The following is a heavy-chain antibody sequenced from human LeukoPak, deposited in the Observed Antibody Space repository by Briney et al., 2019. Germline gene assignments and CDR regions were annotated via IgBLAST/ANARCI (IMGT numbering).Heavy chain of an antibody. V-gene: IGHV4-34*01. Sequence: SETLSLTCAVYGGSFSGYYWSWIRQPPGKGLEWIGEINHSGSTNYNPSLKGRVTISVDTSKNQFSLKLSSVTAADTAVYYCASPYYGLIGYWGQGTLVTVSS. D-gene: IGHD3-10*01. CDR3: ASPYYGLIGY. CDR2: INHSGST. CDR1: GGSFSGYY. J-gene: IGHJ4*02.